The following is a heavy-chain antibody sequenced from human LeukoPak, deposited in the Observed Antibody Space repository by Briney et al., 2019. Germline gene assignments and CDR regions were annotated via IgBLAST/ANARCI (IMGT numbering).Heavy chain of an antibody. CDR2: IYYDGST. V-gene: IGHV4-39*07. Sequence: PGGSLRLSCAASGFTFSNYWGWIRQPPGKGLEWIGSIYYDGSTYYNPSLKSRVTISVDTSKNQFSLKLSSVTAADTAVYYCARGEQWLGSWFDYWGQGTLVTVSS. CDR3: ARGEQWLGSWFDY. J-gene: IGHJ4*02. CDR1: GFTFSNY. D-gene: IGHD6-19*01.